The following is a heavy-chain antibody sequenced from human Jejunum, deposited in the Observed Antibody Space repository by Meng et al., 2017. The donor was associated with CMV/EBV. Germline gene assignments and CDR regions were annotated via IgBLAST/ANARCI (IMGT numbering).Heavy chain of an antibody. D-gene: IGHD4-11*01. CDR1: GLNFNSYE. Sequence: CAVSGLNFNSYEMNWVRQAPGKGLEWVSYIAGPGNTIYYAGSVRGRFTISRDNAKNSLYLHMSGLRAEDTAVYYCARLQWAAFDFLGQGTLVTVSS. CDR2: IAGPGNTI. CDR3: ARLQWAAFDF. J-gene: IGHJ4*02. V-gene: IGHV3-48*03.